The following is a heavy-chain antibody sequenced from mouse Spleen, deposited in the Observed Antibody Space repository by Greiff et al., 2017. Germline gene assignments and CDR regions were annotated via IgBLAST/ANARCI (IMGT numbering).Heavy chain of an antibody. CDR3: ARRLTGTGWYFDV. V-gene: IGHV5-9-1*01. D-gene: IGHD4-1*01. CDR2: ISSGGSYT. J-gene: IGHJ1*01. CDR1: GFTFSSYA. Sequence: EVKLMESGEGLVKPGGSLKLSCAASGFTFSSYAMSWVRQTPEKRLEWVATISSGGSYTYYPDSVKGRFTISRDNAKNTLYLQMSSLRSEDTAMYYCARRLTGTGWYFDVWGAGTTVTVSA.